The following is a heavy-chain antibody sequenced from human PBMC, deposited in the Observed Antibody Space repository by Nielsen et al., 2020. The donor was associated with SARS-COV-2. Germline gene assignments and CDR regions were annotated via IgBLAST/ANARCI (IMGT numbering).Heavy chain of an antibody. D-gene: IGHD3-10*01. CDR3: AKDYGYGSGSYFPR. CDR1: GFTISTYG. CDR2: ISGSGGSS. Sequence: GESLKISCVVSGFTISTYGMSWVRQAPGKGLEWVSAISGSGGSSYYADSVKGRFTISRDNSKNTLYLQMNSLRAEDTAVYYCAKDYGYGSGSYFPRWGQGTLVTVSS. J-gene: IGHJ4*02. V-gene: IGHV3-23*01.